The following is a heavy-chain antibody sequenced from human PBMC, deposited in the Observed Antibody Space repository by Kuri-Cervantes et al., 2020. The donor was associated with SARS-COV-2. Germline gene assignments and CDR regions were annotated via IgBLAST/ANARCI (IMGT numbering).Heavy chain of an antibody. V-gene: IGHV3-30*04. CDR2: ISFDGSNK. Sequence: GGSLRLSCTASEFTFSIYAMHWVRQAPGKGLEWVAVISFDGSNKYYADSVKGRFTISRDNSNNTLYLQMTSLRAEDTAVYYCARDREYCSSTSCYTRYMDVWGKGTTVTVSS. CDR1: EFTFSIYA. D-gene: IGHD2-2*02. J-gene: IGHJ6*03. CDR3: ARDREYCSSTSCYTRYMDV.